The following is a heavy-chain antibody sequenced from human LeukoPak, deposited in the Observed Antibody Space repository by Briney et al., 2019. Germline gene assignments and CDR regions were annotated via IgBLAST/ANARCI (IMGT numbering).Heavy chain of an antibody. J-gene: IGHJ6*03. CDR3: ARGVAARPFLASIYYYYYMDV. CDR1: GGSISSYY. D-gene: IGHD6-6*01. CDR2: IYYSGST. V-gene: IGHV4-59*01. Sequence: SETLSLTCTVSGGSISSYYWSWIRQPPGKGLEWIGYIYYSGSTNYNPSLKSRVTISVDTSKNQFSLKLSSVTAADTAVYYCARGVAARPFLASIYYYYYMDVWGKGTTVTVSS.